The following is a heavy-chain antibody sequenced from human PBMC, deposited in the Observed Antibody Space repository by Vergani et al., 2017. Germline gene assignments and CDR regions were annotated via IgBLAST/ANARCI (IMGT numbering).Heavy chain of an antibody. D-gene: IGHD3-22*01. V-gene: IGHV3-7*04. CDR2: IKQDGSEK. CDR3: ARGGYYDSSGYYGIDY. J-gene: IGHJ4*02. CDR1: GFTFSSYW. Sequence: EVQLVESGGGLVQPGGSLRLSCAASGFTFSSYWMSWVRQAPGKGLEWVANIKQDGSEKYYVDSGKGRFTISRDNAKNSLYLQMNSLRAEDTAVYYCARGGYYDSSGYYGIDYWGQGTLVTVSS.